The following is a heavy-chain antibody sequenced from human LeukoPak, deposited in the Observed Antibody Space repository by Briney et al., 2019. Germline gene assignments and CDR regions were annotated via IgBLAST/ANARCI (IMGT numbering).Heavy chain of an antibody. CDR1: EFSFSGYP. V-gene: IGHV3-23*01. CDR2: ISRSGDST. J-gene: IGHJ6*03. D-gene: IGHD2-2*01. Sequence: GGSLRLSCAASEFSFSGYPMNWVRQAPGKGLEWVSTISRSGDSTYYADSVKGRFTISRDNSKNTLYLQMNSLRAEDTAVYYCAKCIQEYQLHKFGGFYYYYYMDVWGKGTTVTISS. CDR3: AKCIQEYQLHKFGGFYYYYYMDV.